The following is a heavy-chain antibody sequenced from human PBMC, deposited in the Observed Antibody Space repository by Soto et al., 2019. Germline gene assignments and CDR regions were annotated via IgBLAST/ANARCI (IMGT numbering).Heavy chain of an antibody. V-gene: IGHV3-74*01. CDR1: GFTFSGYW. CDR2: IRSDGSIT. J-gene: IGHJ5*02. Sequence: GSLRLSCAASGFTFSGYWMHWVRQAPGKGLVWVSRIRSDGSITSYADSVKGRFTISRDNARNTLYLQMNSLRAEDTAVYYCARSDWFDPWRPGTLVTVSS. CDR3: ARSDWFDP.